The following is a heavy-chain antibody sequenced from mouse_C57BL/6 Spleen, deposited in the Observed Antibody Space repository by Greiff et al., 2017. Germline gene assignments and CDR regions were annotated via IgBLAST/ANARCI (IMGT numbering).Heavy chain of an antibody. CDR2: IDPETGGT. J-gene: IGHJ3*01. V-gene: IGHV1-15*01. Sequence: VKLQQSGAELVRPGASVTLSCKASGYTFTDYEMHWVKQTPVHGLEWIGAIDPETGGTAYNQKFKGKAILTADKSSSTAYMELRSLTSEDSAVYYWTRYHDYPAWLAYWGQGTLVTVSA. D-gene: IGHD2-4*01. CDR3: TRYHDYPAWLAY. CDR1: GYTFTDYE.